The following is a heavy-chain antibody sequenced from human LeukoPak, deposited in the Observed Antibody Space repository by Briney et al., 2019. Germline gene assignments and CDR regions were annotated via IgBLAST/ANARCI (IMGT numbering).Heavy chain of an antibody. CDR1: GGSFSGYY. CDR3: ARHGPFYGTAFYFDY. J-gene: IGHJ4*02. CDR2: INHSGST. V-gene: IGHV4-34*01. Sequence: SETLSLTCAVYGGSFSGYYWSWIRQPPGKGLEWIGEINHSGSTNYNPSLKSRVTISVDTSKNQFSLKLSSVTAADTAVYYCARHGPFYGTAFYFDYWGQGTLVTVSS. D-gene: IGHD4-17*01.